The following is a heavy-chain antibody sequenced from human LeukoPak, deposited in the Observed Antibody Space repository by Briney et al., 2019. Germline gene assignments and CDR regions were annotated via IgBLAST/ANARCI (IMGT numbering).Heavy chain of an antibody. J-gene: IGHJ3*02. D-gene: IGHD2-2*01. CDR1: GGTFSSYA. CDR3: ARDSGCSSTSCYRDDAFDI. V-gene: IGHV1-69*04. Sequence: SVKVSCKASGGTFSSYAISWVRQAPEQGLEWMGRIIPILGIANYAQKFQGRVTITADKSTSTAYMELSSLRSEDTAVYYCARDSGCSSTSCYRDDAFDIWGQGTMVTVSS. CDR2: IIPILGIA.